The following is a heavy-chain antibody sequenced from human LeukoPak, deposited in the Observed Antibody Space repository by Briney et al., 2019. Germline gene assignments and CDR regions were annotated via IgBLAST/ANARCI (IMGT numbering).Heavy chain of an antibody. Sequence: SETLSLTCTVSGGSISSYYWSWIRQPPGKGLEGIGYIYYSGSTNYNPSLKSRVTISVDTSKNQFSLKLSSVTAADTAVYYCARDAPTYSSSWYFDLWGRGTLVTVSS. CDR3: ARDAPTYSSSWYFDL. CDR2: IYYSGST. V-gene: IGHV4-59*01. CDR1: GGSISSYY. D-gene: IGHD6-13*01. J-gene: IGHJ2*01.